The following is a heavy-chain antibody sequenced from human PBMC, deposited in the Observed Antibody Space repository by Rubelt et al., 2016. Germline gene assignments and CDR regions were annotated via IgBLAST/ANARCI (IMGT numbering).Heavy chain of an antibody. CDR3: ARPTLMAYE. CDR1: GFTFSSYW. V-gene: IGHV3-74*01. Sequence: EVQLVESGGVSVRRGGSLRLSCAASGFTFSSYWMHWVRQAPGKGLVWVSTIGGGGSTYYADSVKGRFTISRDNAKNMVYLQMNSLRVDDTAVYYCARPTLMAYEWGQGTLVTVSS. D-gene: IGHD5-24*01. CDR2: TIGGGGST. J-gene: IGHJ4*02.